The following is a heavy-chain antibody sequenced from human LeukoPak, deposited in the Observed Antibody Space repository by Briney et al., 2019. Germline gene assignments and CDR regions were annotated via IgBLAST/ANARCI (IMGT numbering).Heavy chain of an antibody. D-gene: IGHD3-9*01. CDR1: GFTLSSYW. J-gene: IGHJ4*02. Sequence: GGSLRLSCAASGFTLSSYWMSWVRQAPGKGLEWVANIKQDGSEKYYVDSVKGRFTISRDNAKNSLYLQMNSLRAEDTAVYYCARDRTGTGDYYFDYWGQGTLVTVSS. CDR3: ARDRTGTGDYYFDY. CDR2: IKQDGSEK. V-gene: IGHV3-7*01.